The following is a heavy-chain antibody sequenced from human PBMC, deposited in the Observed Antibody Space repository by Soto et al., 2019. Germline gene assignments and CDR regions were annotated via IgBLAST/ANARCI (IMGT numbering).Heavy chain of an antibody. J-gene: IGHJ5*02. CDR3: ATSELEPPGTLADYNWFDP. D-gene: IGHD1-7*01. Sequence: QVQLVQSGAEVKKPGSSVKVSCKASGGTFSNYAISWVRQAPGQGLEWMGGIIPIFGTTNYAQKFQGRVTITADESTSTATSTAYMELSSLRSEDTAVYHCATSELEPPGTLADYNWFDPWGQGTLVTVSS. CDR1: GGTFSNYA. V-gene: IGHV1-69*12. CDR2: IIPIFGTT.